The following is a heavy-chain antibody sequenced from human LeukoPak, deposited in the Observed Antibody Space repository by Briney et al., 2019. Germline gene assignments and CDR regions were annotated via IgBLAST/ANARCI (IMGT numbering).Heavy chain of an antibody. V-gene: IGHV4-34*01. J-gene: IGHJ4*02. CDR2: INYSGST. CDR3: ARGPPLSPDYDITTGYYNFDY. D-gene: IGHD3-9*01. CDR1: GGSFSGYY. Sequence: SETLSLTCAVYGGSFSGYYWSWIRQPPGKGLEWIGEINYSGSTKYNPSLESRVTISVDTSKNHFSLMLTSLTAADTAVYYCARGPPLSPDYDITTGYYNFDYWGQGTLVTVSS.